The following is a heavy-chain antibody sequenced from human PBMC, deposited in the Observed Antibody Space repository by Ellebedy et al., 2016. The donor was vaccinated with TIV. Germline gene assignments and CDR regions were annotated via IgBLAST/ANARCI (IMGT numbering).Heavy chain of an antibody. J-gene: IGHJ6*02. Sequence: GESLKISCAASGFTFSSYAMSWVRQAPGKGLEWVSVISGSGGSTYYADSVKGRFTISRDDSKNTLYLQMNSLRAEDTAVYFCAREHGGYTYDYRAYYYYAMDVWGQGTTVTVSS. CDR3: AREHGGYTYDYRAYYYYAMDV. V-gene: IGHV3-23*01. D-gene: IGHD5-18*01. CDR1: GFTFSSYA. CDR2: ISGSGGST.